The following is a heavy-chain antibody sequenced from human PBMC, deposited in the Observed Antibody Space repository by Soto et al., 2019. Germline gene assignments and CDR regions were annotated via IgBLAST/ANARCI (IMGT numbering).Heavy chain of an antibody. CDR3: ARGRIVASIHDAFEI. CDR2: ISAYNGNR. J-gene: IGHJ3*02. V-gene: IGHV1-18*01. Sequence: QGQLLQSGDEVKTPGASVRVSCRASGYPFTSYGISWVRQAPGQGLEWVAWISAYNGNRDIALKFQGRVTMTLETSTGTAHMELGDLTSADTAVYYCARGRIVASIHDAFEIWGQGTNVTVSS. D-gene: IGHD5-12*01. CDR1: GYPFTSYG.